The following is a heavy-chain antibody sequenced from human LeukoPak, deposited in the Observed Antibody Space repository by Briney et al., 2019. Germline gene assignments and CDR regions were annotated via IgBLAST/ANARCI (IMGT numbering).Heavy chain of an antibody. CDR3: ARAAAAGRGEGWFDP. D-gene: IGHD6-13*01. CDR1: GFTFSSYG. Sequence: GGSLRLSCAASGFTFSSYGMHWVRQAPGKGLEWVAVIWYDGSNKYYADSVKGRFTISRDNSKNTLYLQMNSLRAEDTAVYYCARAAAAGRGEGWFDPWGQGTLVTVSS. J-gene: IGHJ5*02. V-gene: IGHV3-33*01. CDR2: IWYDGSNK.